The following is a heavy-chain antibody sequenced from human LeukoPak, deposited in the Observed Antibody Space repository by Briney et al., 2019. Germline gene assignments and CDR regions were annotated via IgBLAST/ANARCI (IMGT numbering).Heavy chain of an antibody. D-gene: IGHD6-13*01. CDR2: IYYSGST. J-gene: IGHJ4*02. V-gene: IGHV4-39*07. CDR1: GGSISSSSYY. Sequence: SETLSLTCTVSGGSISSSSYYWGWIRQPPGKGLEWIGSIYYSGSTYYNPSLKSRVTISVDTSKNQFSLKLSSVTAADMAVYYCAREGYSSSWYGQYFDYWGQGTLVTVSS. CDR3: AREGYSSSWYGQYFDY.